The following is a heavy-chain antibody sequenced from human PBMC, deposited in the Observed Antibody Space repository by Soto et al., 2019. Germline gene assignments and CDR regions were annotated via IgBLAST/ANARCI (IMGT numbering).Heavy chain of an antibody. CDR2: IRSKANSYAT. V-gene: IGHV3-73*02. D-gene: IGHD2-2*01. CDR3: TRSSPPRYCSSTSCYASDYYYGMDV. Sequence: EVQLVESGGGLVQPGGSLKLSCAASGFTFSGSAMHWVRQASGKGLEWVGRIRSKANSYATAYAASVKGRFTISRDESKNTGYLQMNSLNTEDTAVYYCTRSSPPRYCSSTSCYASDYYYGMDVWGQGTTVTVSS. J-gene: IGHJ6*02. CDR1: GFTFSGSA.